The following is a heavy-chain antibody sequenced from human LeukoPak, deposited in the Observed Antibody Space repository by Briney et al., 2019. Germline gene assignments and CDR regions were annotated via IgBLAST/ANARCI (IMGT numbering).Heavy chain of an antibody. CDR1: GGTFSSYA. Sequence: ASVKVSCKASGGTFSSYAISWVRQAPGQGLEWMGWISAYNGNTNYAQKLQGRVTMTTDTSTSTAYMELRSLRSDDTAVYYCALLTYDSSGYYVPFDPWGQGTLVTVSS. CDR2: ISAYNGNT. CDR3: ALLTYDSSGYYVPFDP. V-gene: IGHV1-18*01. D-gene: IGHD3-22*01. J-gene: IGHJ5*02.